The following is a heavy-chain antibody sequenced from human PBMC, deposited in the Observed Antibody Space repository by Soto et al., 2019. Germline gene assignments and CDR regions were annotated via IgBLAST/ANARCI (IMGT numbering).Heavy chain of an antibody. J-gene: IGHJ4*02. Sequence: QVQLVESGGGVVLPGKSLTVSCAASGFTFSTHGMHWVRQLPGQGLEWVAVISTDGNDRYYGDSVKGRFAVSRHKPNNTVYLTMNSLKPEDTAVYFCATEGLNCSDISCAFSVLEHWGQGILVTVSS. CDR2: ISTDGNDR. D-gene: IGHD2-2*01. CDR3: ATEGLNCSDISCAFSVLEH. V-gene: IGHV3-30*03. CDR1: GFTFSTHG.